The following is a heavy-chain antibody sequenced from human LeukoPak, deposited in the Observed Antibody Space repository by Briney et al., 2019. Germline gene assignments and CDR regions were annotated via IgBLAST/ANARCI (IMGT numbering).Heavy chain of an antibody. CDR3: AREYSYGYTGVDY. Sequence: PSETLSLTCTVSGGSISSYYWSWIRQPPGKGPEWVGYIYYSGRTNYNPSLKSRVTISVDTSKNQFSLKLSSVTAADTAVYYCAREYSYGYTGVDYWGQGTLVTVSS. J-gene: IGHJ4*02. CDR1: GGSISSYY. D-gene: IGHD5-18*01. CDR2: IYYSGRT. V-gene: IGHV4-59*01.